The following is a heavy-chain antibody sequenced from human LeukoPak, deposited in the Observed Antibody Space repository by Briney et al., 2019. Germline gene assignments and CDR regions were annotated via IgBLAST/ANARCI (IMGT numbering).Heavy chain of an antibody. CDR3: AKDISSGYYRYYFDY. V-gene: IGHV3-23*01. J-gene: IGHJ4*02. CDR2: ISGSGGST. CDR1: GFTFSSYA. Sequence: GGSLRLSCAASGFTFSSYAMSWVRQAPGKGLEWVSAISGSGGSTYYADSVKGRFTISRDNSKNTLYLQMNSLRAEDTAVYYCAKDISSGYYRYYFDYWGQGTLVTVSS. D-gene: IGHD3-22*01.